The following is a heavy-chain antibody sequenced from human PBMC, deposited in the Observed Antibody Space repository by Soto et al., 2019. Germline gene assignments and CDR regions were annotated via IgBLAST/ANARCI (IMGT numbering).Heavy chain of an antibody. J-gene: IGHJ5*02. D-gene: IGHD2-2*01. CDR3: ARGLRRQLLNWFDP. V-gene: IGHV4-59*01. CDR1: GGSISSYY. Sequence: SETLSLTCTVSGGSISSYYWSWIRQPPGKGLEWIGYIYYIGSTNYNPSLKSRVTISVDTSKNQFSLKLSSVTAADTAVYYCARGLRRQLLNWFDPWGQGTMVTVYS. CDR2: IYYIGST.